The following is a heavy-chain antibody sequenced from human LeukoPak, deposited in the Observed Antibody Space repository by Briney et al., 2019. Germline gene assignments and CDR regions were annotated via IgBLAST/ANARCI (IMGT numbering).Heavy chain of an antibody. CDR2: IRQDGTEK. CDR3: ARDSGNSGYDVLEY. Sequence: GGSLKLSCAGSGFTFRTYWMTWVRQAPGKGLEWVANIRQDGTEKNYVDSVRGRFTISRDNAENSLYLQMNSLRAEDTAVYFCARDSGNSGYDVLEYWGQGTLVTVSS. CDR1: GFTFRTYW. D-gene: IGHD5-12*01. J-gene: IGHJ4*02. V-gene: IGHV3-7*01.